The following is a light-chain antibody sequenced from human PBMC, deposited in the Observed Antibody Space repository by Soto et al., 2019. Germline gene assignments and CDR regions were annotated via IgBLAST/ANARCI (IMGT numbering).Light chain of an antibody. V-gene: IGLV2-14*01. CDR1: SSDVGGFLY. CDR3: SSYSSSSTLVV. CDR2: AVS. J-gene: IGLJ2*01. Sequence: QSVLTQPASVSGSPGQSITISCTGTSSDVGGFLYVSWFQQHPGKAPKLMIYAVSNRPSVISNRFSGSKSGNTASLTISGLQAEDEADYYCSSYSSSSTLVVFGGGTKLTVL.